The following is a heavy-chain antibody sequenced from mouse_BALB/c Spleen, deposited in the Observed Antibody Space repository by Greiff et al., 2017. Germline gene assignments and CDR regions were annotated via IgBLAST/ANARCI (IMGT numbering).Heavy chain of an antibody. CDR2: IDPFNGGT. Sequence: EVQLQQSGPELMKPGASVKISCKASGYSFTSYYMHWVKQSHGKSLEWIGYIDPFNGGTSYNQKFKGKATLTVDKSSSTAYMHLSSLTSEDSAVYYCARSTITTIPYYAMDYWGQGTSVTVSS. V-gene: IGHV1S135*01. J-gene: IGHJ4*01. CDR1: GYSFTSYY. CDR3: ARSTITTIPYYAMDY. D-gene: IGHD2-4*01.